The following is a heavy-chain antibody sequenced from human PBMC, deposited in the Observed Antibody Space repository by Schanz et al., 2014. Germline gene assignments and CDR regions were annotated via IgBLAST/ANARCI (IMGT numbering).Heavy chain of an antibody. CDR2: IWYDGSNK. Sequence: QVQLVESGGGVVQPGRSLRLSCAASGFTFSSYGMHWVRQAPGKGLEWVAVIWYDGSNKYYSDSVKGRFTISRDNSKNTLYLQMNSLRADDTAVYYCARDKGGYYPFDYWGRGTLVTVSS. V-gene: IGHV3-33*01. D-gene: IGHD3-3*01. CDR3: ARDKGGYYPFDY. J-gene: IGHJ4*02. CDR1: GFTFSSYG.